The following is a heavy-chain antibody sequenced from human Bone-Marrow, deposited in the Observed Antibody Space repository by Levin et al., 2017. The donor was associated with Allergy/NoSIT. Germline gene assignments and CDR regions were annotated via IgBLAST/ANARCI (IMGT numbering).Heavy chain of an antibody. J-gene: IGHJ3*02. Sequence: SCAASGFTFDDYAMHWVRQAPGKGLEWVSGISWNSGSIGYADSVKGRFTISRDNAKNSLYLQMNSLRAEDTALYYCAKDSISSRQYGSGSYSHDAFDIWGQGTMVTVSS. CDR1: GFTFDDYA. CDR3: AKDSISSRQYGSGSYSHDAFDI. D-gene: IGHD3-10*01. V-gene: IGHV3-9*01. CDR2: ISWNSGSI.